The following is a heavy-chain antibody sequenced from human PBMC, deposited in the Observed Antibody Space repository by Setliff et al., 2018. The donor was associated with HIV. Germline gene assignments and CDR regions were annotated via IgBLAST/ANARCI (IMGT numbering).Heavy chain of an antibody. J-gene: IGHJ4*02. Sequence: GGSLRLSCAASGFTFSSYSMNWVRQAPGKGLEWVSSISSSSTYIYYADSMKGRFTISRDNAKNSLFLQMNSLRAEDTAVYYCARDSYGPSSFDYWGQGILVTVSS. D-gene: IGHD5-18*01. CDR2: ISSSSTYI. CDR1: GFTFSSYS. V-gene: IGHV3-21*01. CDR3: ARDSYGPSSFDY.